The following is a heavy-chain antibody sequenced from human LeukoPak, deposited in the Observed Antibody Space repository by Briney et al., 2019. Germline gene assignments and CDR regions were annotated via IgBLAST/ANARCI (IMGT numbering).Heavy chain of an antibody. CDR3: AKDHYEVIVAGAFDY. J-gene: IGHJ4*02. CDR1: GFTFSSFG. D-gene: IGHD3-22*01. V-gene: IGHV3-30*18. Sequence: PGGSLRLSCVASGFTFSSFGMHWVRPAPGKGLEWVAVILYDGSQKHYADVVKGRFIISRDNSKNTLYLQVNNLKPEDTAVYYCAKDHYEVIVAGAFDYWGQGTLVTVSS. CDR2: ILYDGSQK.